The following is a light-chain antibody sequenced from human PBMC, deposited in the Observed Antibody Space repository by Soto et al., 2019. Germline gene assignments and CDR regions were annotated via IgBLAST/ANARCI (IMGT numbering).Light chain of an antibody. J-gene: IGKJ1*01. V-gene: IGKV3D-20*02. CDR3: PQRSNWTPTWT. CDR2: GAS. CDR1: QSLNSNS. Sequence: EIVLTQSPGTLALSPGERATLSCRASQSLNSNSLAWYQQTPGQAPRLLIYGASSRATGIQDRFSGSGSWTDYSLTIRRPEPYQVAGEYCPQRSNWTPTWTFGQGTKGDI.